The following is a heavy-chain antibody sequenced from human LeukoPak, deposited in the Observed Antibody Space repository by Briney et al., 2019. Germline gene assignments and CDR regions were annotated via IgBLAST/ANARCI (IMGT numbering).Heavy chain of an antibody. CDR3: ARDYDPRVVTPDY. D-gene: IGHD4-23*01. CDR2: INPNSGGT. CDR1: GYTFTGYY. J-gene: IGHJ4*02. Sequence: ASVKVSCKASGYTFTGYYMHWVRQAPGQGLEWMGWINPNSGGTNYAQKFQGRVTMTRDTSISTAYMELSRLRSDDTAVYYCARDYDPRVVTPDYWGQGTLVTVSS. V-gene: IGHV1-2*02.